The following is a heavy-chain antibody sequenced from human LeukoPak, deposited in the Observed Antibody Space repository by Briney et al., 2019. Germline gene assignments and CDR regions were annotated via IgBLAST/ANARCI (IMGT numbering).Heavy chain of an antibody. CDR3: AREVYDSSGNGFDI. J-gene: IGHJ3*02. CDR2: IYHSGST. V-gene: IGHV4-4*02. CDR1: GVSISSSNW. D-gene: IGHD3-22*01. Sequence: PSETLSLTCAVSGVSISSSNWWSWVRQPPGKGLEWIGEIYHSGSTNYNPSLKSRVTISVDKSKNQFSLKLSSVTAADTGVYYCAREVYDSSGNGFDIWGQGTMVTVSS.